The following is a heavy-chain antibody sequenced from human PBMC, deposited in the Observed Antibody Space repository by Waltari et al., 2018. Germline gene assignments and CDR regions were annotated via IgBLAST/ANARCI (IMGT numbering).Heavy chain of an antibody. J-gene: IGHJ4*01. Sequence: EVQLVESGGGLVQPGGSLRLSCAAYGFALSSYELHWVRQATGKGLVLFACMGTADDTYQSGSVKGRFTISRENANNSLHLQMNALRAEDTAVYYCARGGTVTDFDYWGHGTLVIVSS. D-gene: IGHD4-17*01. CDR1: GFALSSYE. V-gene: IGHV3-13*01. CDR3: ARGGTVTDFDY. CDR2: MGTADDT.